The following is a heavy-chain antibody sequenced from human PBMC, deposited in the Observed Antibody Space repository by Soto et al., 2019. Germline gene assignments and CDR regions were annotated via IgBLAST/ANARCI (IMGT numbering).Heavy chain of an antibody. CDR2: IYSGGST. CDR3: ARRGPAASPRGFFSVLEGYYFDY. CDR1: GFTVSSNY. D-gene: IGHD2-2*01. Sequence: GGSLRLSCAASGFTVSSNYMSWVRQAPGKGLEWVSVIYSGGSTYYADSVKGRFTISRDNSKNTLYLQMNSLRAEDTAVYCCARRGPAASPRGFFSVLEGYYFDYWGQGTLVTVSS. J-gene: IGHJ4*02. V-gene: IGHV3-53*01.